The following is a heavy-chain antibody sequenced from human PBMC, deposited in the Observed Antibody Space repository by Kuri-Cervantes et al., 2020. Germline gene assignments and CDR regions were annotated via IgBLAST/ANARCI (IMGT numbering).Heavy chain of an antibody. Sequence: SETLSLTCTVSGGSISSYSWSWIRQPPGKGLEWIGYIYHSGSTYYNPSLKSRVTISVDRSKNQFSLKLSSVTAADTAVYYCARRDYYFDYWGQGTLVTVSS. CDR3: ARRDYYFDY. CDR1: GGSISSYS. J-gene: IGHJ4*02. CDR2: IYHSGST. V-gene: IGHV4-30-2*01.